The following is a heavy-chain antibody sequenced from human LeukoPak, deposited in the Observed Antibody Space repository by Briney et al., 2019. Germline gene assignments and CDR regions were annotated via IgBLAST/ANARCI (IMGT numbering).Heavy chain of an antibody. CDR3: ARVGVPEHIVVVTARVFDY. D-gene: IGHD2-21*02. CDR2: IGAYNGNT. J-gene: IGHJ4*02. CDR1: GYTFTSYG. V-gene: IGHV1-18*01. Sequence: ASVKVSCKASGYTFTSYGISWVRQAPGQGLEWMGWIGAYNGNTNYAQKLQGRVTMTTDTSTSTAYMELRSLRSDDTAVYYCARVGVPEHIVVVTARVFDYWGQGTLVTVSS.